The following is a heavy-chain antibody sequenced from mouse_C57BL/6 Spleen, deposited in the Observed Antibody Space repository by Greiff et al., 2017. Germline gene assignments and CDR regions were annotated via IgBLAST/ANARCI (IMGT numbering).Heavy chain of an antibody. J-gene: IGHJ3*01. CDR3: ARPYDYDEAWFAY. CDR1: GFTFSSYG. Sequence: EVMLVESGGDLVKPGGSLKLSCAASGFTFSSYGMSWVRPTPDKRLELVATISSGGSYTYYPDSVKGRFTISRDNAKNTLYLQMSRLKSEDTAMYDCARPYDYDEAWFAYWGQGTLVTVSA. CDR2: ISSGGSYT. D-gene: IGHD2-4*01. V-gene: IGHV5-6*01.